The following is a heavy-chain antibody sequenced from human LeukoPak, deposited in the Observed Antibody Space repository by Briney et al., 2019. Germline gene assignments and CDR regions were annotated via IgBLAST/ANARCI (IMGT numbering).Heavy chain of an antibody. CDR1: GYTFTSYG. Sequence: ASVKVSCKASGYTFTSYGISWVRRAPGQGLEWMGWISAYNGNTNYAQKLQGRVTMTTDTSTSTAYMELRSLRSDDTAVYYCARARITVPAFDIWGQGTMVTVSS. J-gene: IGHJ3*02. V-gene: IGHV1-18*01. CDR3: ARARITVPAFDI. D-gene: IGHD4-17*01. CDR2: ISAYNGNT.